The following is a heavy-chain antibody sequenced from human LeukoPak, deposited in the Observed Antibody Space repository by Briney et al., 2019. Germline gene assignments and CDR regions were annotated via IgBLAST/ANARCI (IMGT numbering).Heavy chain of an antibody. CDR2: GSPNSGNT. D-gene: IGHD5-24*01. J-gene: IGHJ4*02. Sequence: GASVKVSCKPSGYIYTDYGVSWVRQAPGQGLEWMGWGSPNSGNTNYPQKFQDRVTMTTHTSTTTAYMEVKDLRSDDTAVYYGARGSRTTIPKYWGQGSRVTVSS. V-gene: IGHV1-18*04. CDR1: GYIYTDYG. CDR3: ARGSRTTIPKY.